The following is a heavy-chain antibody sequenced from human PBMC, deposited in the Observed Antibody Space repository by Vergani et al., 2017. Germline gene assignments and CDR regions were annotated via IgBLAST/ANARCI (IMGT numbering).Heavy chain of an antibody. J-gene: IGHJ4*02. Sequence: QVQLVESGGGVVQPGRSLRLSCAASGFTFSSYGMHWVRQAPGKGLEWVAVIWYDGSNKYYADSVKGRFTISRDNSKNTLYLQMNSLRAEDTAVYYCAKGSGVLPSNFDYWGQGTLVTVSS. CDR1: GFTFSSYG. CDR3: AKGSGVLPSNFDY. V-gene: IGHV3-33*06. D-gene: IGHD2-15*01. CDR2: IWYDGSNK.